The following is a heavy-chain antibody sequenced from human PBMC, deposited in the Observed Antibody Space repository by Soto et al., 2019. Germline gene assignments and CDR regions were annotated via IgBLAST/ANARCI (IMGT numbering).Heavy chain of an antibody. CDR2: ITGRGDST. V-gene: IGHV3-23*01. CDR1: GFPFSDHA. CDR3: AKDLYVQPPSGWFDP. D-gene: IGHD1-26*01. J-gene: IGHJ5*02. Sequence: EVQLLESGGGLVQPGGSLRLSCAASGFPFSDHAMHWVRQTPGKGLEWVSAITGRGDSTYYADSVKGRFTISRDNSKSTLHMQMMSLRAEDTAVYYCAKDLYVQPPSGWFDPWGQATVLTASS.